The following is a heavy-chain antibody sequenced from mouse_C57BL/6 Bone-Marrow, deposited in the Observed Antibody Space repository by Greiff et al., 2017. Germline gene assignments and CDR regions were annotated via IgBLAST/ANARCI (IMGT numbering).Heavy chain of an antibody. J-gene: IGHJ4*01. D-gene: IGHD2-3*01. Sequence: VQLQQPGAELVKPGASVKVSCKASGYTFTSYWMHWVKQRPGQGLEWIGRIHPSDSDTNYNQKFKGKATLTVDKSSSTAYMQLSSLTYEDSAVYYCAIVNGYFYAMDYWGQGTSVTVSS. CDR2: IHPSDSDT. CDR1: GYTFTSYW. CDR3: AIVNGYFYAMDY. V-gene: IGHV1-74*01.